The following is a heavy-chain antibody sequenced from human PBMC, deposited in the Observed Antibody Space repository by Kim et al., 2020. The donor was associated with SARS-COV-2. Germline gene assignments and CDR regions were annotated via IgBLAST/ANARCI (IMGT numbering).Heavy chain of an antibody. V-gene: IGHV3-21*01. J-gene: IGHJ5*02. CDR2: ISSSSSYI. CDR3: ARDRHYYGSGSDRLRGGFDP. D-gene: IGHD3-10*01. CDR1: GFTFSSYS. Sequence: GGSLRLSCAASGFTFSSYSMNWVRQAPGKGLEWVSSISSSSSYIYYADSVKGRFTISRDNAKNSLYLQMNSLRAEDTAVYYCARDRHYYGSGSDRLRGGFDPWGQGTLVTVSS.